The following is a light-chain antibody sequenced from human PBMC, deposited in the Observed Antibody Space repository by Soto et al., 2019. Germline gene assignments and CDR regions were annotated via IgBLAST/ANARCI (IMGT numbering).Light chain of an antibody. CDR1: SSDVGNYNY. Sequence: QSALTQPASVSGSPGQSITISCTGTSSDVGNYNYVSWYQQYPGRVPKLLIYMVSNRPSGVSNRFSGSKSGNTASLTISGLQAEDEADYFCTSPTPGSLYVFGNGTKLTVL. CDR3: TSPTPGSLYV. J-gene: IGLJ1*01. V-gene: IGLV2-14*01. CDR2: MVS.